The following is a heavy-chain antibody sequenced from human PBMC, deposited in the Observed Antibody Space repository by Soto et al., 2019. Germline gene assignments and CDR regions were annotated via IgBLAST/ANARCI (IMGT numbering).Heavy chain of an antibody. Sequence: LRLSCAASGFTVSSNYMSWVRQAPGRGLEWVSVIYSGGSTYYADSVKGRFTISRDNSKNTLYLQMNSLRAEDTAVYYCARECLGMDTIGYWGQGTLVPVAS. D-gene: IGHD5-18*01. J-gene: IGHJ4*02. V-gene: IGHV3-53*01. CDR2: IYSGGST. CDR1: GFTVSSNY. CDR3: ARECLGMDTIGY.